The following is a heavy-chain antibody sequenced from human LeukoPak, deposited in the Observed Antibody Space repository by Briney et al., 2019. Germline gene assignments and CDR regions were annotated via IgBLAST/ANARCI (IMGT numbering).Heavy chain of an antibody. D-gene: IGHD6-13*01. CDR1: GFTFNNYG. CDR2: ISFDANNK. Sequence: AGGSLRLSCATSGFTFNNYGFHWVRQAPGKGLEWVALISFDANNKQYVDSVKGRFTISRDNYKNTLYLQMNSLKTEDTAVYYCTTETGDSSSWYWTFDYWGQGTLVTVSS. CDR3: TTETGDSSSWYWTFDY. V-gene: IGHV3-30*03. J-gene: IGHJ4*02.